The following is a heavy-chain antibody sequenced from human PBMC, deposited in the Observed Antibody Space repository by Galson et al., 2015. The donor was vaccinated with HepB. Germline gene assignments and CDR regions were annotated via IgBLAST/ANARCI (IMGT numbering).Heavy chain of an antibody. Sequence: QSGAEVKKPGASVKVSCKASGYTSTSYGISWVRQAPGQGLEWMGWISAYNGNTNYAQKLQGRVTMTTDTSTSTAYMELRSLRSDDTAVYYCARDGAGRDYSSSRTFDYWGQGTLVTVSS. CDR3: ARDGAGRDYSSSRTFDY. J-gene: IGHJ4*02. V-gene: IGHV1-18*04. D-gene: IGHD6-6*01. CDR1: GYTSTSYG. CDR2: ISAYNGNT.